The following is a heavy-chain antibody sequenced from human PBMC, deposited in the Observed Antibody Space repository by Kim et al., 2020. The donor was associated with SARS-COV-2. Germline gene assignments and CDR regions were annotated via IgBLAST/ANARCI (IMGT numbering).Heavy chain of an antibody. CDR3: MDYGMDV. V-gene: IGHV1-69*01. CDR2: ICGTA. Sequence: ICGTANYAQKFQGRVTITADESTRTAYMELSSLRSEDTAVYYCMDYGMDVWGQGTTVTVSS. D-gene: IGHD2-2*03. J-gene: IGHJ6*02.